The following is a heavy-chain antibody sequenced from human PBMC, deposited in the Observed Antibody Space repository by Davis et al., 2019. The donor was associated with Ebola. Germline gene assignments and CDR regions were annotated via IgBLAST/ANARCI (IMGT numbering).Heavy chain of an antibody. J-gene: IGHJ3*02. CDR1: GFTFSSYW. V-gene: IGHV3-66*01. D-gene: IGHD4-17*01. CDR3: ARYGVHAFDI. Sequence: GESLKISCAASGFTFSSYWMSWVRQAPGKGLEWVSVIYSGGSTYYADSVKGRFTISRDNSKNTLYLQMNSLRAEDTAVYYCARYGVHAFDIWGQGTMVTVSS. CDR2: IYSGGST.